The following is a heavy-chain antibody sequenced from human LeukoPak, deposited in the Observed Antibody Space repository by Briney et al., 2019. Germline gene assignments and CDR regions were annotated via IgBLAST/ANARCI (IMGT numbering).Heavy chain of an antibody. CDR3: ARDPGYSSGWGYFDS. J-gene: IGHJ4*02. CDR1: GFTFSSYS. Sequence: GGSLRLSCAASGFTFSSYSMDWVRQAPGKGLEWISYISGSSSTKYYADSVKGRFTISRDNAKNLLHLHMNTLRDEDTAVYYCARDPGYSSGWGYFDSWGQGTLVIVSS. V-gene: IGHV3-48*02. CDR2: ISGSSSTK. D-gene: IGHD6-19*01.